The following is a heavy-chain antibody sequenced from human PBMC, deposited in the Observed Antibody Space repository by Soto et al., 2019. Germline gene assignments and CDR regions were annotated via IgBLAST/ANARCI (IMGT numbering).Heavy chain of an antibody. Sequence: DSVKGRFTISRDNSKNTLYLQMNSLRAEDTAVYYCAKDLRQGYGGASYFDYWGQGTLVTVSS. CDR3: AKDLRQGYGGASYFDY. J-gene: IGHJ4*02. D-gene: IGHD1-26*01. V-gene: IGHV3-30*02.